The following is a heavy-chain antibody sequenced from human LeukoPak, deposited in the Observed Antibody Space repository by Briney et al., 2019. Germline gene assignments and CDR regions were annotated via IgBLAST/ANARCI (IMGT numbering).Heavy chain of an antibody. V-gene: IGHV3-21*01. Sequence: GGSLRLSCAASGFTFSTYAMNWVRQAPGKGLEWVASVNTVSSYIYYADSMRGRFTISRDNAKNSLFLQMNSLRAEDTAVYYCARLRRNSDRSDFFYYYDHWGQGTLVTVSS. J-gene: IGHJ4*02. CDR3: ARLRRNSDRSDFFYYYDH. CDR1: GFTFSTYA. CDR2: VNTVSSYI. D-gene: IGHD3-22*01.